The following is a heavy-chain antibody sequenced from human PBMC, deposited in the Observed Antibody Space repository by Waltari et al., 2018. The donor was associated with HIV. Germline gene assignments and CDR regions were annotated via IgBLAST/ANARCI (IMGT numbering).Heavy chain of an antibody. CDR3: ATGMFTSGYYYAPFDF. D-gene: IGHD3-22*01. CDR1: GGSIKSSSYY. CDR2: IFYSGTS. V-gene: IGHV4-39*01. Sequence: QLQLQESGPGLVKPSETLSLTCTVPGGSIKSSSYYWGWIRQPPGEGLEWIGTIFYSGTSYFNPSLKSRVNISVDTSRNQFSLKLRSLTAADTAVYYCATGMFTSGYYYAPFDFWGQGNLVTVSS. J-gene: IGHJ4*02.